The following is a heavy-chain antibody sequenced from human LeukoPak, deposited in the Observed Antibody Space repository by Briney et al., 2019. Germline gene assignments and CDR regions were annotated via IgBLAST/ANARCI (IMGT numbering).Heavy chain of an antibody. J-gene: IGHJ3*02. CDR2: IYYSGST. CDR3: ARRMEHYYDSSGYAFDI. CDR1: GGSISSGDYY. Sequence: SQTLSLTCTVSGGSISSGDYYWSWIRQPPGKGLEWIGYIYYSGSTNYNPSLKSRVTISVDTSKNQFSLKLSSVTAADTAVYYCARRMEHYYDSSGYAFDIWGQGTMVTVSS. V-gene: IGHV4-30-4*01. D-gene: IGHD3-22*01.